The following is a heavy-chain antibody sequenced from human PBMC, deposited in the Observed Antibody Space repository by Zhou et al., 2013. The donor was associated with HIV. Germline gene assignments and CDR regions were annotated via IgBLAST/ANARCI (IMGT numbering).Heavy chain of an antibody. CDR3: AREKVYGGNSQTGPPPMDV. CDR2: IIPIFGTA. V-gene: IGHV1-69*05. D-gene: IGHD4-17*01. Sequence: QVQLVQSGAEVKKPGSSVKVSCKASGGTFSSYAISWVRQAPGQGLEWMGGIIPIFGTANYAQKFQGRVTITTDESTSTAYMELSSLRSEDTAVYYCAREKVYGGNSQTGPPPMDVWGKGDHGSPVSS. CDR1: GGTFSSYA. J-gene: IGHJ6*03.